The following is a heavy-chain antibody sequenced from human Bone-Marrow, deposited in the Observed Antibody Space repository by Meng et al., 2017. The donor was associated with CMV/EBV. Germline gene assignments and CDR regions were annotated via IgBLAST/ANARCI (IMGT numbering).Heavy chain of an antibody. CDR1: GFTFSSYS. CDR3: AKEYSSSWYYADGMDV. CDR2: ISSSSSTI. D-gene: IGHD6-13*01. Sequence: GGSLRLSCAASGFTFSSYSMNWVRQAPGKGLEWVSYISSSSSTIYYADSVKGRFTISRDNAKNSLYLQMNSLRAEDTAVYYCAKEYSSSWYYADGMDVWGQGTTVTVSS. J-gene: IGHJ6*02. V-gene: IGHV3-48*04.